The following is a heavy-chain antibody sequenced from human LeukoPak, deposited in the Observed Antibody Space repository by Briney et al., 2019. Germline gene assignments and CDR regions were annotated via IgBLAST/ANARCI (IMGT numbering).Heavy chain of an antibody. V-gene: IGHV5-51*01. Sequence: GESLKISCKGSGYSFTSYWIGWVRQMPGKGLEWMGIIYPGDSDTRYSPSFQGQVTISADKSISTAYLQWSSLKASDTAMYYYATAADYDSSGLDAFDIWGQGTMVTVSS. D-gene: IGHD3-22*01. CDR3: ATAADYDSSGLDAFDI. CDR2: IYPGDSDT. J-gene: IGHJ3*02. CDR1: GYSFTSYW.